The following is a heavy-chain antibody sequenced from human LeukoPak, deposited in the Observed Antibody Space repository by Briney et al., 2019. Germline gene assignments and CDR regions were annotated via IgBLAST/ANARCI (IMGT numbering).Heavy chain of an antibody. CDR1: GGSISSSSYY. Sequence: NPSETLSLTCTVSGGSISSSSYYWGWIRQPPGKGLEWIGSIYYSGSTYYNPSLKSRVTISVDTSKNQFSLKLSSVTAADTAVYYCARNSGSYEGYFDYWGQGTLVTVSS. D-gene: IGHD1-26*01. CDR2: IYYSGST. CDR3: ARNSGSYEGYFDY. J-gene: IGHJ4*02. V-gene: IGHV4-39*07.